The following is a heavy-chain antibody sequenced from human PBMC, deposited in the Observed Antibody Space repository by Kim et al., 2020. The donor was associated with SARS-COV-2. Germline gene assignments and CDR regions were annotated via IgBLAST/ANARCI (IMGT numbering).Heavy chain of an antibody. D-gene: IGHD3-16*02. CDR3: AREVVTDYVWGSYRYTYFDY. V-gene: IGHV4-4*02. CDR1: GGSISSSNW. CDR2: IYHSGST. Sequence: SETLSLTCAVSGGSISSSNWWSWVRQPPGKGLEWIGEIYHSGSTNYNPSLKSRVTISVDKSKNQFSLKLSSVTAADTAVYYCAREVVTDYVWGSYRYTYFDYWGQGTLVTVSS. J-gene: IGHJ4*02.